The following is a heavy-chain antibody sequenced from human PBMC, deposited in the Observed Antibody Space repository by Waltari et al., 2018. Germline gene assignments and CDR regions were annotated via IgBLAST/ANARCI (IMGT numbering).Heavy chain of an antibody. CDR3: AKDGSGFDY. CDR2: IWYDGSNK. D-gene: IGHD3-10*01. Sequence: QVQLVESGGGVVQPGRSLRLSCAASGFTFSSYGMHWVRQAPGKGLEWVAVIWYDGSNKYYADSVKGRFTISRDNSKNTLYLQMNSLRAEDTAMYYCAKDGSGFDYWGQGTLVTVSS. J-gene: IGHJ4*02. V-gene: IGHV3-30*18. CDR1: GFTFSSYG.